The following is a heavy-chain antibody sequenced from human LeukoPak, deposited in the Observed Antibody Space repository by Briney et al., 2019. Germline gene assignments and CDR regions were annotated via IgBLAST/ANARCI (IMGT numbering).Heavy chain of an antibody. CDR2: IKQDGSEK. CDR1: GFTFSSYW. CDR3: ARELNGLDP. Sequence: PGGSLRLSCAASGFTFSSYWMSWVRQAPGKGLEWVANIKQDGSEKYYVDSVRGRFTISRDNAKNSLYLQMNRLRAEDTAVYSCARELNGLDPWGQGTLVTVSS. J-gene: IGHJ5*02. D-gene: IGHD2-8*01. V-gene: IGHV3-7*01.